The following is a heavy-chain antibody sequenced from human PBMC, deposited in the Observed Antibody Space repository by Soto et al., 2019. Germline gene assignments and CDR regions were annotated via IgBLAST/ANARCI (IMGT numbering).Heavy chain of an antibody. CDR1: GFTFSSYS. Sequence: GGSLRLSCAASGFTFSSYSMNWVRQAPGKGLEWVSYISSSSTIYYADSVKGRFTISRDNAKNSLYLQMNSLRAEDTAVYYCARENDYGERGDAFDIWGQGTMVTVSS. D-gene: IGHD4-17*01. J-gene: IGHJ3*02. V-gene: IGHV3-48*01. CDR2: ISSSSTI. CDR3: ARENDYGERGDAFDI.